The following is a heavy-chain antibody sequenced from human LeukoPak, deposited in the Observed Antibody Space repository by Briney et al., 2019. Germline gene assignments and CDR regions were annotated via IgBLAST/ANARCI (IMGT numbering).Heavy chain of an antibody. V-gene: IGHV3-48*03. CDR3: AKGPYYGSGSYSDY. CDR1: GFTFSSYE. J-gene: IGHJ4*02. Sequence: GGSLRLSCAASGFTFSSYEMNWVRQAPGKGLEWVSYISSSGSTIYYADSVKGRFTISRDNSKNTLYLQMNSLRAEDTAVYYCAKGPYYGSGSYSDYWGQGTLVTVSS. CDR2: ISSSGSTI. D-gene: IGHD3-10*01.